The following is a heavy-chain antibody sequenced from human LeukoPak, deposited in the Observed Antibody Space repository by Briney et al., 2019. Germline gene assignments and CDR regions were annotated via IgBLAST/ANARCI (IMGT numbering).Heavy chain of an antibody. CDR1: GGSISSSTYY. V-gene: IGHV4-39*07. CDR3: AREGGQAAGDAFDI. CDR2: IYYSGST. Sequence: SETLSLTCIVSGGSISSSTYYWGWIRQSPGKGLEWIGTIYYSGSTYYNPSLKSRVTISVDTSKNQFSLKLSSVTAADTAVYYCAREGGQAAGDAFDIWGQGTMVTVSS. J-gene: IGHJ3*02. D-gene: IGHD6-25*01.